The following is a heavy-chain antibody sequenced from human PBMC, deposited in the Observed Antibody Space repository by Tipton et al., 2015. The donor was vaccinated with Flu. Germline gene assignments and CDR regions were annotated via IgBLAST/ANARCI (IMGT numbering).Heavy chain of an antibody. CDR1: GASISSSY. V-gene: IGHV4-59*08. CDR3: ARYARVLDP. Sequence: TLSLTCTVSGASISSSYWSWVRQPPGKGLECIGYIYHSGDINYNPSLKSRVTISMDTSKNQFFLKLTSVTATDTAVYYCARYARVLDPWGQGTLVTVSS. J-gene: IGHJ5*02. D-gene: IGHD4/OR15-4a*01. CDR2: IYHSGDI.